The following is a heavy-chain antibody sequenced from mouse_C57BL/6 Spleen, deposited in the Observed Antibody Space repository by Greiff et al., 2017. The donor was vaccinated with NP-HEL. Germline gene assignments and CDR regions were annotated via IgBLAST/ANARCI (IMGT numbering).Heavy chain of an antibody. CDR1: GFTFSDYG. V-gene: IGHV5-17*01. D-gene: IGHD4-1*01. CDR3: ARLTGTDFDY. Sequence: EVHLVESGGGLVKPGGSLKLSCAASGFTFSDYGMHWVRQAPEKGLEWVAYISSGSSTIYYADTVKGRFTISRDNATNTLFLQMTSLRSEDTAMYYCARLTGTDFDYWGQGTTLTVSS. CDR2: ISSGSSTI. J-gene: IGHJ2*01.